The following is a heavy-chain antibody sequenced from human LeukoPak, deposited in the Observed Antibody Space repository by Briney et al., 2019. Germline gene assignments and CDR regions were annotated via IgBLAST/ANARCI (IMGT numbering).Heavy chain of an antibody. Sequence: GGSLRLSCAASGFTFSSYEMNWVRQAPGKGLEWVSSISSSSSYIYYADSVKGRFTISRDNAKNSLYLQMNSLRAEDTAVYYCARVGSSWSDYWGQGTLVTVSS. D-gene: IGHD6-13*01. CDR3: ARVGSSWSDY. CDR2: ISSSSSYI. CDR1: GFTFSSYE. V-gene: IGHV3-21*01. J-gene: IGHJ4*02.